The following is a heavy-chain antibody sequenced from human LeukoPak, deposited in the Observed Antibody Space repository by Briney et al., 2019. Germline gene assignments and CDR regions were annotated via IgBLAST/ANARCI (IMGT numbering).Heavy chain of an antibody. V-gene: IGHV3-30*18. D-gene: IGHD2-2*01. CDR3: AKDPAAVVVPAGDWFDP. CDR2: ISYDGSNK. J-gene: IGHJ5*02. CDR1: GFTFSSYG. Sequence: GGSLRLSCAASGFTFSSYGMHWVRQAPGKGLEWVAVISYDGSNKYYADSVKGRFTISRDNSKNTLYLQMNSLRAEDTAVYYCAKDPAAVVVPAGDWFDPWGQGTLVTVSS.